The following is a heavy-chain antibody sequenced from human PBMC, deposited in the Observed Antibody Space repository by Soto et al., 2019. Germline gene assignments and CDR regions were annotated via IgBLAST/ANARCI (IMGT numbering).Heavy chain of an antibody. CDR1: GFTFSSYW. CDR2: IKQDGSEK. V-gene: IGHV3-7*04. J-gene: IGHJ4*02. Sequence: GGSLRLSCAASGFTFSSYWMSWVRQAPGKGLEWVANIKQDGSEKYYVDSVKGRFTISRDNAKNSLYLQMNSLRAEDTAVYYCARVEGFWSEPGGNFDYWGQGTLVTVSS. CDR3: ARVEGFWSEPGGNFDY. D-gene: IGHD3-3*01.